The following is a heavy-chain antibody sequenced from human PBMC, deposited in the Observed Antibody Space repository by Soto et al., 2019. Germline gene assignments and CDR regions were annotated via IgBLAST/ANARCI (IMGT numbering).Heavy chain of an antibody. CDR3: ARVSLYYDILTGYPRGDWFDP. D-gene: IGHD3-9*01. Sequence: SETLSLTCTVSGGSISSYYWSWIRQPPGKGLEWIGYIYYSGSTNYNPSLKSRVTISVDTSKNQFSLKLSSVTAADTAVYYCARVSLYYDILTGYPRGDWFDPWGQGTLVTVSS. CDR1: GGSISSYY. CDR2: IYYSGST. V-gene: IGHV4-59*08. J-gene: IGHJ5*02.